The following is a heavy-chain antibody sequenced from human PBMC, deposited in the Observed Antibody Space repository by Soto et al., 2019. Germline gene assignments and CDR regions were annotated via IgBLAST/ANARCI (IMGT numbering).Heavy chain of an antibody. D-gene: IGHD5-12*01. J-gene: IGHJ3*01. CDR3: ASSTMRRHALNASDV. CDR1: GPSFTTYW. CDR2: IYPGDSDI. Sequence: GESLKISCKDSGPSFTTYWIGWVRQMPGKGLEWVGIIYPGDSDIRYSPSFKGQVTISADKSISTAYLQWSSLRASDTAIYYCASSTMRRHALNASDVRGQGTMVTVSS. V-gene: IGHV5-51*01.